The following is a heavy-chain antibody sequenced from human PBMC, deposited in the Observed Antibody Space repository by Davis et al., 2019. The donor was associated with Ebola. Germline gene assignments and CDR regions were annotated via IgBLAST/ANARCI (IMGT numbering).Heavy chain of an antibody. CDR2: MNPKSGNT. V-gene: IGHV1-8*01. J-gene: IGHJ4*02. CDR1: GYTFPNYD. Sequence: AASVKVSCKASGYTFPNYDINWVRQATGQGLEWMGWMNPKSGNTGYAQKLQGRVTMTTDTATTTAYMEVGGLRSDDTAVYYCARAQFPTTSDHWGQGTLVTVSS. D-gene: IGHD1-1*01. CDR3: ARAQFPTTSDH.